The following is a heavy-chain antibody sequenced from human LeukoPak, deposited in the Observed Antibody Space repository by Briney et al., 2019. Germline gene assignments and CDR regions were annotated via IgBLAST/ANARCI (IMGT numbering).Heavy chain of an antibody. V-gene: IGHV1-69*06. CDR3: ARGPPPRLWRGRYYMDV. CDR1: GGTFSSYA. CDR2: IIPIFGTA. D-gene: IGHD3-16*01. Sequence: GASVKVSCKASGGTFSSYAISWVRQAPGQGLEWMGGIIPIFGTANYAQKFQGRVTITADKSTSTAYMELSSLRSEDTAVYYCARGPPPRLWRGRYYMDVWGKGTTVTVSS. J-gene: IGHJ6*03.